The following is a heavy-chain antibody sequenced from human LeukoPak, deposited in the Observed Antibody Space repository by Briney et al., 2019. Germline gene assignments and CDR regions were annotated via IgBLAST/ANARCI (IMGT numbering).Heavy chain of an antibody. J-gene: IGHJ4*02. CDR2: IYPGDSDT. V-gene: IGHV5-51*01. CDR3: ARAEGGSSSWYSSFDY. D-gene: IGHD6-13*01. CDR1: GYSFTSCW. Sequence: GESLKISCKGSGYSFTSCWIGWVRQMPGKGLEWMGIIYPGDSDTRYSPSFQGQVTISADKSISTAYLQRSSLKASDTAMYYCARAEGGSSSWYSSFDYWGQGTLVTVSS.